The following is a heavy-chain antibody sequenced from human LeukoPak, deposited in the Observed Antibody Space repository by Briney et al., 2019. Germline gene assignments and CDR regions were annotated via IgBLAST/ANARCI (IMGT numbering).Heavy chain of an antibody. CDR3: ARRKRDGYIDY. D-gene: IGHD5-24*01. Sequence: ASVKVSCKASGGTFISYAISWVRQAPGQGLEWMGGIIPIFGTANYAQKFQGRVTITADESTSTAYMELSSLRSEDTAVYYCARRKRDGYIDYWGQGTLVTVSS. CDR1: GGTFISYA. CDR2: IIPIFGTA. V-gene: IGHV1-69*13. J-gene: IGHJ4*02.